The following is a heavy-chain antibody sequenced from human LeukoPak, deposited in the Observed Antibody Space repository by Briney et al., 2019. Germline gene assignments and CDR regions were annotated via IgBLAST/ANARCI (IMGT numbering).Heavy chain of an antibody. CDR2: IYHNGNT. Sequence: SETLSLTCTVSGYSLSIAYYWGWVRQPPGKGLEWIGNIYHNGNTFSNASLKNRVTISVDTSKNQFSLKLSSVTAADTAVYYCARGGAPLYYYGSGSFDYWGQGTLVTVSS. CDR3: ARGGAPLYYYGSGSFDY. CDR1: GYSLSIAYY. V-gene: IGHV4-38-2*02. D-gene: IGHD3-10*01. J-gene: IGHJ4*02.